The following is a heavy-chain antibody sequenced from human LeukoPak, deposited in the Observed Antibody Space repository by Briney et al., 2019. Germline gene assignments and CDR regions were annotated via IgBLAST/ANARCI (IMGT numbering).Heavy chain of an antibody. CDR1: GFTFSGYS. Sequence: GGSLRLSCAVSGFTFSGYSMTWVRQAPGKGLEWVSSMSGSGIYIYYADSVKGRFTISRDNAKNSLFLQMNSLRAEDTAVYYCARWHYSNGGWGLDYWGQGTLVTVSS. CDR2: MSGSGIYI. J-gene: IGHJ4*02. D-gene: IGHD4-11*01. V-gene: IGHV3-21*01. CDR3: ARWHYSNGGWGLDY.